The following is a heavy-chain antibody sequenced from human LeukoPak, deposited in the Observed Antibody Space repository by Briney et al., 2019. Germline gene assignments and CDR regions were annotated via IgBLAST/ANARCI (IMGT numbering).Heavy chain of an antibody. CDR2: IKQDGSEK. CDR3: VRQWLAFDP. CDR1: GFTFSSYW. Sequence: PGGSLRLSCAASGFTFSSYWMSWVRQAPGKGLEWVANIKQDGSEKHYVDSVKARFTISRDNAKNSLYLQMNSLRAEDTAVYFCVRQWLAFDPWGQGTLVTVSS. D-gene: IGHD6-19*01. V-gene: IGHV3-7*01. J-gene: IGHJ5*02.